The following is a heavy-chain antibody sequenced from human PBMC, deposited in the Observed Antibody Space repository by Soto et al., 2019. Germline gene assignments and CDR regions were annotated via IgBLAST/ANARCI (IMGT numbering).Heavy chain of an antibody. CDR3: ARPAAAEGMDV. J-gene: IGHJ6*02. CDR2: INSDGSST. V-gene: IGHV3-74*01. CDR1: GFTFSSYW. D-gene: IGHD6-25*01. Sequence: EVQLVESGGGLVQPGGSLRLSCAASGFTFSSYWMHWVRQAPGKGLVWVSRINSDGSSTSYADSVKGRFTISSDNAKNPLYLHMNSLSAEDTAVSDCARPAAAEGMDVWGQGTTVTVSS.